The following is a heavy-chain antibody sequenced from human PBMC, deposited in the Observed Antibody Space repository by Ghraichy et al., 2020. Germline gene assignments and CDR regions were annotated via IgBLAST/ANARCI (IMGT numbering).Heavy chain of an antibody. D-gene: IGHD6-13*01. CDR2: ISYDGSNK. Sequence: LSLTCAASGFTFSSYGMHWVRQAPGKGLEWVAVISYDGSNKYYADSVKGRFTISRDNSKNTLYLQMNSLRAEDTAVYYCAKEGAGWQQLDYWGQGTLVTVSS. CDR3: AKEGAGWQQLDY. V-gene: IGHV3-30*18. J-gene: IGHJ4*02. CDR1: GFTFSSYG.